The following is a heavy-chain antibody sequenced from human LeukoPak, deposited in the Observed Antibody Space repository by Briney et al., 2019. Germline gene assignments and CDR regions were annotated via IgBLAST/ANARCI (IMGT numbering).Heavy chain of an antibody. J-gene: IGHJ3*02. CDR1: GGTFSSYA. CDR2: IIPIFGTA. V-gene: IGHV1-69*05. CDR3: ARDDCSSTSCYSHNHAFDI. D-gene: IGHD2-2*02. Sequence: SVKVSCKASGGTFSSYAISWVRQAPGQGLEWMGGIIPIFGTANYAQKFQGRVTITTDESTSTAYMELSSLRSEDTAVYYCARDDCSSTSCYSHNHAFDIWGQGTMVTVSS.